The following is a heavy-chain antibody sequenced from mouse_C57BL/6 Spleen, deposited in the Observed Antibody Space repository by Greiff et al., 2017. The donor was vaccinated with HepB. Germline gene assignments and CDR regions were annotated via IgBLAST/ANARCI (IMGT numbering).Heavy chain of an antibody. CDR1: GFSLSTSGMG. CDR2: IYWDDDK. Sequence: QVQLKESGPGILQSSQTLSLTCSFSGFSLSTSGMGVSWIRQPSGKGLEWLAHIYWDDDKRYNPSLKSRLTISKDTSRNQVFLKITSVDTADTATYYCARRFYYDYEAGYFDVWGTGTTVTVSS. V-gene: IGHV8-12*01. J-gene: IGHJ1*03. CDR3: ARRFYYDYEAGYFDV. D-gene: IGHD2-4*01.